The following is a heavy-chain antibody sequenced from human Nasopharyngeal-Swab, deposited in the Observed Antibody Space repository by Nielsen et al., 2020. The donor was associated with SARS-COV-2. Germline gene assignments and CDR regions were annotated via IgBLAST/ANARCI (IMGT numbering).Heavy chain of an antibody. V-gene: IGHV3-43*02. Sequence: GESLKISCTASGFTFDVYAMHWVRQVPGKGLEWVSLISGDGGSTYYEDSVKGRFTISRDNSKNSLYLQMNSLRTEDTAFYYCAKDISRFGSGSYYADHWGQGTLVTVSS. CDR3: AKDISRFGSGSYYADH. CDR2: ISGDGGST. J-gene: IGHJ5*02. D-gene: IGHD3-10*01. CDR1: GFTFDVYA.